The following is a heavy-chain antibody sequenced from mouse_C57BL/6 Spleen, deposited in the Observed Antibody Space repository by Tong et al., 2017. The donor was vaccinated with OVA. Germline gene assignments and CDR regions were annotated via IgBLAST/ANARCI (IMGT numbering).Heavy chain of an antibody. CDR1: GYTFSSYW. D-gene: IGHD1-2*01. V-gene: IGHV1-9*01. Sequence: VQLQESGAELMKPGASVKISRKATGYTFSSYWIEWVKQRPGHGLEWIGEILPGSGSTNYNEKFKGKATFTADTSSNSAYLQLSSLTSEDSAVYYCARGGYGYSWFAYWGQGTLVTVSA. CDR2: ILPGSGST. CDR3: ARGGYGYSWFAY. J-gene: IGHJ3*01.